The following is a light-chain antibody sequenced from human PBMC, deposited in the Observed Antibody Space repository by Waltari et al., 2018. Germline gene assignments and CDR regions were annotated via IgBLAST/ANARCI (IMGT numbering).Light chain of an antibody. CDR2: EVT. V-gene: IGLV2-23*02. J-gene: IGLJ1*01. CDR1: SRDVGPHNL. Sequence: SARPHPASGSGSPGQSTTLPAPGPSRDVGPHNLVSRYQQHPGKAPKLMIHEVTKRPSGVSNRFSGSKSGNTASLTISGLQAEDEADYYCCSFASTSTPYVFGSGTKVTV. CDR3: CSFASTSTPYV.